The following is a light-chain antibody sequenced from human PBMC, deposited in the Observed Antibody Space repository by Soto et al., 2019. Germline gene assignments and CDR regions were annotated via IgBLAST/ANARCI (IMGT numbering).Light chain of an antibody. J-gene: IGKJ5*01. CDR1: QSISSY. CDR2: AAS. V-gene: IGKV1-39*01. CDR3: QQRHMWPIT. Sequence: DIQMTQSPSSLSASVGDRVTITCRASQSISSYLNWYQQKPGKAPKLLIYAASSLQSGVPSRFSGSGSGTDFTLTISSLQPEDFATYYCQQRHMWPITFGQGTRLEI.